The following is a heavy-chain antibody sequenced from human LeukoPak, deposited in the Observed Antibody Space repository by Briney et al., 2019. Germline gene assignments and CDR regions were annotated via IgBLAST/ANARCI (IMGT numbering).Heavy chain of an antibody. CDR1: GFTFSDYT. J-gene: IGHJ3*02. CDR3: ARPTTVTTISADAFDI. D-gene: IGHD4-17*01. V-gene: IGHV3-21*01. Sequence: GGSLRLSCAASGFTFSDYTMNWVRQAPGKGLEWVSSISSGGTYKYNADSVKGRFTISRDNAQNSLYLQMNSLRAEDSSVYYCARPTTVTTISADAFDIWGQGTMVTVSS. CDR2: ISSGGTYK.